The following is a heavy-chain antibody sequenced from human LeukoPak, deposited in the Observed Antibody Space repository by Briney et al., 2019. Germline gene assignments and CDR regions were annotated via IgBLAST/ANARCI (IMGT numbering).Heavy chain of an antibody. CDR1: GYTFTGYY. D-gene: IGHD6-6*01. CDR2: INPNSGGT. V-gene: IGHV1-2*02. Sequence: ASVTVSCKASGYTFTGYYMHWVRQAPGQGLEWMGWINPNSGGTNYAQKFQGRVTMTRDTSISTAYMELSRLRSDDTAVYYCARPIEYSSSSPLGYWGQGTLVTVSS. CDR3: ARPIEYSSSSPLGY. J-gene: IGHJ4*02.